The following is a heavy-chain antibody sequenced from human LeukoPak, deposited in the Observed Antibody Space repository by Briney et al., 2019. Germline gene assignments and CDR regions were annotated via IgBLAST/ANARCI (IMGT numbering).Heavy chain of an antibody. Sequence: GGSLRLSCAASGFTFSSFSMIWVRQAPGKGLEWVSSTSSSSAYTFYAESGKGRFTISRDNAKNSLYLQMNSLRAEDTALYYCAKDRDRPRLGGVFVATFDYWGQGTLVTVSS. J-gene: IGHJ4*02. CDR2: TSSSSAYT. V-gene: IGHV3-21*04. D-gene: IGHD3-16*01. CDR3: AKDRDRPRLGGVFVATFDY. CDR1: GFTFSSFS.